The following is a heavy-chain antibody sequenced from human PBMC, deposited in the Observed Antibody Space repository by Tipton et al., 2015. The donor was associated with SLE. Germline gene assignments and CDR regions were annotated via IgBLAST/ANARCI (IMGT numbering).Heavy chain of an antibody. D-gene: IGHD2-2*01. CDR3: ASTVVPHAFDI. CDR1: GGSISSSSYY. V-gene: IGHV4-39*07. CDR2: IYYSGST. J-gene: IGHJ3*02. Sequence: TLSLTCTVSGGSISSSSYYWGWIRQPPGKGLEWIGSIYYSGSTYYNPSLKSRVTTSVDTSKNQFSLKLSSVAAADTAVYYCASTVVPHAFDIWGQGTMVTVSS.